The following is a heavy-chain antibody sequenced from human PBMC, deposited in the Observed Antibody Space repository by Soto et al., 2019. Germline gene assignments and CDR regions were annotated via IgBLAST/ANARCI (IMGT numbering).Heavy chain of an antibody. J-gene: IGHJ4*02. CDR3: ANGGDIVATILYYFDY. CDR2: ISGSGGST. CDR1: GFTFSSYA. D-gene: IGHD5-12*01. Sequence: GGSLRLSCAASGFTFSSYAMSWVRQAPGKGLEWVSAISGSGGSTYYADSVKGRFTISRDNSKNTLYLQMNSLRAEDTAVYYCANGGDIVATILYYFDYWGQGTLVTVSS. V-gene: IGHV3-23*01.